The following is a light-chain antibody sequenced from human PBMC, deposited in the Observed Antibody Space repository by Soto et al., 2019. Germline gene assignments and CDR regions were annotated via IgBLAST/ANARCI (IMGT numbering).Light chain of an antibody. CDR3: AAWDDTLSTVL. V-gene: IGLV1-47*01. CDR1: SSNIVSNS. CDR2: RNN. Sequence: QSVLTQPPSASGTPGQRVSISCSGGSSNIVSNSVFWYQQLPGTAPKLLIYRNNQRPSGVPDRFSGSNSGTSAFLAISGLRSEDEADYYCAAWDDTLSTVLFGGGTKPTVL. J-gene: IGLJ2*01.